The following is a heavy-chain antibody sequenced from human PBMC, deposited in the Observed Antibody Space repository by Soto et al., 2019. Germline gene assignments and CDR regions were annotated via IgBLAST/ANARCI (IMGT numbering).Heavy chain of an antibody. V-gene: IGHV3-66*01. CDR3: ASGWSSSSFPNG. CDR1: GFTVSNNY. Sequence: EVHLVESGGGLVQPGGSLRLSCAVSGFTVSNNYINWVLQDPGKGLEWVSVIYSGGETYYADSVKSRFTTSRDNSNNNLYAQMNSLRAECTAVDYCASGWSSSSFPNGWGNGTTFTVAS. D-gene: IGHD6-13*01. CDR2: IYSGGET. J-gene: IGHJ6*03.